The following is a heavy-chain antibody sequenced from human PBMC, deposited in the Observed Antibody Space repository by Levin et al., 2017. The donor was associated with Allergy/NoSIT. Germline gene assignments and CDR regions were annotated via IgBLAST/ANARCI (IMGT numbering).Heavy chain of an antibody. D-gene: IGHD3-10*01. J-gene: IGHJ4*02. CDR2: IWYDGSNK. CDR1: GFTFSSYG. V-gene: IGHV3-33*01. CDR3: ARDSSNYYGSGSYSY. Sequence: GESLKISCAASGFTFSSYGMHWVRQAPGKGLEWVTVIWYDGSNKNYADSVKGRFTISRDNSKNTLYLQMNSLRAEDTAVYYCARDSSNYYGSGSYSYWGQGTLVTVSS.